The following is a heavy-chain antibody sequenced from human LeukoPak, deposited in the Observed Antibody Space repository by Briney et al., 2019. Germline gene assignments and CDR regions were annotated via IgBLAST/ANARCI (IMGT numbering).Heavy chain of an antibody. V-gene: IGHV3-7*04. CDR2: IKQDGSEK. CDR1: GFTFSSYW. CDR3: ARARTEDIVVVRGFDH. D-gene: IGHD2-2*01. Sequence: HGGCLRLSCAASGFTFSSYWMSWVRHAPGKGLGCVADIKQDGSEKYYMDSVKGRFTISRDNDKYSLYLQMNSLRAEDTAVYYCARARTEDIVVVRGFDHWGQGTLVTVSS. J-gene: IGHJ5*02.